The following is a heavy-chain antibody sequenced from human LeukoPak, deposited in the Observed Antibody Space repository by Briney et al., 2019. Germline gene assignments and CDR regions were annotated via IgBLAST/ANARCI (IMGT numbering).Heavy chain of an antibody. D-gene: IGHD2-2*01. V-gene: IGHV4-38-2*02. CDR3: ARDRKYCTSTSCHSSMDV. CDR2: IYHSGST. J-gene: IGHJ6*03. Sequence: SETLSLTCTVSGYSISSGYFWGWIRQPPGKGLEWIGSIYHSGSTYHNPSLKSRVTISVDTSNYQFSLRLTSVTAADTAVYYCARDRKYCTSTSCHSSMDVWGKGTTVTVSS. CDR1: GYSISSGYF.